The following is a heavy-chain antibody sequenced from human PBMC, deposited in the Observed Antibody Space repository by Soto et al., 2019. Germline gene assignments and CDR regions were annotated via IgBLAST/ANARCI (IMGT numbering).Heavy chain of an antibody. D-gene: IGHD3-22*01. Sequence: QVQLAQSGAEVKKPGASVKVSCKASGYTFTSYAMHWVRQAPGQRLEWMGWINAGNGNTKYSQKFQGRVTITRDTSASTAYMELSSLRSEDTAVYYCARGDGYYYFDYWGQGTLVTVSS. CDR3: ARGDGYYYFDY. CDR1: GYTFTSYA. CDR2: INAGNGNT. V-gene: IGHV1-3*01. J-gene: IGHJ4*02.